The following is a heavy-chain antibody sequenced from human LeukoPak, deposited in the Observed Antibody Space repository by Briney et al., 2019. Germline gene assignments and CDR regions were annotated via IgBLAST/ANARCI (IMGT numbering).Heavy chain of an antibody. CDR2: INWNGGST. CDR1: GFTFDDYG. V-gene: IGHV3-20*04. D-gene: IGHD1-26*01. CDR3: ARATTSYYYYYMDV. Sequence: GGSLRLSCAASGFTFDDYGMSWVRQAPGKGLEWVSGINWNGGSTGYADSVKGRFTISRDNAKNSLYLQMNSLRAEDTALYYCARATTSYYYYYMDVWGKGTTVTVSS. J-gene: IGHJ6*03.